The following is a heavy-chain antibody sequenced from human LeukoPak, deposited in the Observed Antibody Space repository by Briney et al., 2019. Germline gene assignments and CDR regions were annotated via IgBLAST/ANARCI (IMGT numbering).Heavy chain of an antibody. D-gene: IGHD4-17*01. Sequence: ASVTVSCKASGYTFTSYYMHWVRQAPGQGLEWMGIINPSGGSTSYAQKFQGRVTMTRDTSTSTVYMELSSLRSEDTAVYYCARAFADDYGDYNFDYWGQGTLVTVSS. CDR2: INPSGGST. CDR1: GYTFTSYY. J-gene: IGHJ4*02. CDR3: ARAFADDYGDYNFDY. V-gene: IGHV1-46*01.